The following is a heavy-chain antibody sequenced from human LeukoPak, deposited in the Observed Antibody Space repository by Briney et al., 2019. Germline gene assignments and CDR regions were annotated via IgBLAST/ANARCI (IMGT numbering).Heavy chain of an antibody. D-gene: IGHD3-22*01. J-gene: IGHJ5*02. CDR3: ARDRAYYYDSSGYYNNWFDP. V-gene: IGHV1-18*01. CDR2: ISAYNGNT. Sequence: ASVKVSCKASGYTFTSYGISWVRQAPGQGLEWMGWISAYNGNTNYAQKLQGRVTMTTDTSTSTAYMELRSLRSDDTAVYYCARDRAYYYDSSGYYNNWFDPWGQGTLVSVSS. CDR1: GYTFTSYG.